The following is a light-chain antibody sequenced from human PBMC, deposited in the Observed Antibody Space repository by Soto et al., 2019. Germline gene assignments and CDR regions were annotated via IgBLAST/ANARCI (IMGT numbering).Light chain of an antibody. CDR1: QDINNY. CDR2: DAS. Sequence: EIQMTQSPSSLSASVGDRATLTCQASQDINNYLNWYQQKAGRAPKLLIYDASNVEAGVPSRFRGSGSGTDFTFTISRLQPEDIATYYCQQYENLPTFGQGTRLEIK. CDR3: QQYENLPT. V-gene: IGKV1-33*01. J-gene: IGKJ5*01.